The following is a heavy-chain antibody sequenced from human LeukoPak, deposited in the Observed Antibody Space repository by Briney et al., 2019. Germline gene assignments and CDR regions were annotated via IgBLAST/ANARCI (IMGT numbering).Heavy chain of an antibody. CDR2: ISYDGSNK. CDR1: GFTFSSYA. J-gene: IGHJ4*02. V-gene: IGHV3-30-3*01. D-gene: IGHD2-2*01. CDR3: ARGYCSSTSCLPDY. Sequence: GGSLRLSCAASGFTFSSYAMHWVRQAPGKGLEWVAVISYDGSNKYYADSVKGRFTISRDNSKNTLYLQMNSLRAEDTAVYYCARGYCSSTSCLPDYWGQGTLVTVSS.